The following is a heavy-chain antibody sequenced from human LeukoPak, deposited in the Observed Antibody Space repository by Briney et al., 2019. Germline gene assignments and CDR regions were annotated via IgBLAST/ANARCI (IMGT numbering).Heavy chain of an antibody. CDR1: GFTFSSYG. V-gene: IGHV3-30*18. D-gene: IGHD4-17*01. J-gene: IGHJ4*02. Sequence: QPGGSLRLSCAASGFTFSSYGMHWVRQAPGKGLEWVAVISYDGSNKYYADSVKGRFTISRDNSKNTLYLQMNSLRAEDTAVYYCAKEDYGDYARLQYYFDYWGQGTLVTVSS. CDR2: ISYDGSNK. CDR3: AKEDYGDYARLQYYFDY.